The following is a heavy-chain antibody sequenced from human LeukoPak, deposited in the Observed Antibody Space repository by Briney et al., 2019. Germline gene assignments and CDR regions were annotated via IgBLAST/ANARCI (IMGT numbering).Heavy chain of an antibody. V-gene: IGHV3-30*02. CDR2: IRYDGRNK. D-gene: IGHD2-15*01. CDR3: ASGYCSGGSCSRNLDY. CDR1: GFTFSSYG. Sequence: PGGSLRLSCAASGFTFSSYGMHWVRQAPGKGLEWVAFIRYDGRNKYYADSVKGRFTISRDNSKNTLYLQMNSLRAEDTAVYYCASGYCSGGSCSRNLDYWGQGTLVTVSS. J-gene: IGHJ4*02.